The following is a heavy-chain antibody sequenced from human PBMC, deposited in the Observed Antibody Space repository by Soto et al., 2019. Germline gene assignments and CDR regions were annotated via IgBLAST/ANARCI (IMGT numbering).Heavy chain of an antibody. CDR2: IYYGGTT. D-gene: IGHD3-10*01. CDR1: GDSISSYY. J-gene: IGHJ4*01. CDR3: ARANYYGLGRYYFLFDY. Sequence: SETLSLTCTVSGDSISSYYWSWIRQPPGKGLEWIGNIYYGGTTNYNPSLKSRVTISVDTSKNQFSLKLSSVTAADTAVYYCARANYYGLGRYYFLFDYWGHGTLVTVSS. V-gene: IGHV4-59*01.